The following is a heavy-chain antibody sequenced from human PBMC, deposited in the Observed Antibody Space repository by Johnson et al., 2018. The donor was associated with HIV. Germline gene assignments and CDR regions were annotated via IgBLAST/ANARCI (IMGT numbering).Heavy chain of an antibody. Sequence: VQLVESGGGVVRPGGSLRLSCAASGFTFGGYGMRWVRQAPGKGLQWVAGISFDGGNTGYADSVKGRFPISRDNSENSMYLQMNSLRAEDTAVYYCANSAKAYNWNSGRAFDIWGQGTMVTVSS. CDR3: ANSAKAYNWNSGRAFDI. CDR1: GFTFGGYG. CDR2: ISFDGGNT. J-gene: IGHJ3*02. D-gene: IGHD1-7*01. V-gene: IGHV3-20*04.